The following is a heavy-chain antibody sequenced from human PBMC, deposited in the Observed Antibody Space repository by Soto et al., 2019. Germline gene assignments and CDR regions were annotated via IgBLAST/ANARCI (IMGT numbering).Heavy chain of an antibody. CDR1: GGSISNNNW. CDR3: ARGGSGYDWFDS. CDR2: IYHSGRT. Sequence: QVQLQQSGPGLVKPSETLSLTCAVSGGSISNNNWWSWVRQPPGKGLEWLGEIYHSGRTNYNPSLTSRVSISEDKSTNPFYMTLNSVTAADTALYYCARGGSGYDWFDSWGQGTLVTVSS. V-gene: IGHV4-4*02. J-gene: IGHJ5*01. D-gene: IGHD5-12*01.